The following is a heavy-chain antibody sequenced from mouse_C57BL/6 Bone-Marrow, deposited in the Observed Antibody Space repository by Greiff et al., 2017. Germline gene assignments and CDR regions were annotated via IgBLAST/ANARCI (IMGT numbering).Heavy chain of an antibody. CDR3: ARGYYVGY. J-gene: IGHJ2*01. Sequence: EVQVVESGGGLVKPGGSLKLSCAASGFTFSDYGMHWVRQAPEKGLEWVAYISSGSSTIYYADTVKGRFTISRDNAKNTLFLPMTSLRSEDTAMYYCARGYYVGYWGQGTTLTVSS. CDR1: GFTFSDYG. CDR2: ISSGSSTI. V-gene: IGHV5-17*01.